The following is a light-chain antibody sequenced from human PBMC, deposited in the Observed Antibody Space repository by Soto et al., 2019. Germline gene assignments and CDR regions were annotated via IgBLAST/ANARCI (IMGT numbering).Light chain of an antibody. CDR3: SSFTTSSTRV. J-gene: IGLJ1*01. V-gene: IGLV2-14*03. CDR1: SSDVGAYNY. CDR2: DVS. Sequence: QSALTQPASVSGSPGQSITISCTGTSSDVGAYNYVAWYQQHPGKAPQLMIYDVSSRPSGVSYRFSGSESGNTASLTISGLQAEDEADYYCSSFTTSSTRVFGTGTKLTVL.